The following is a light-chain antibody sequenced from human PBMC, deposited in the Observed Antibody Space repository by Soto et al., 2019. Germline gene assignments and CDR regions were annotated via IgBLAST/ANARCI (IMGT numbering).Light chain of an antibody. Sequence: SYELTQPPSVSVAPGQTARITCGGNNIGSKSVHWYQQKPGQAPILVVCDNCDRPSGIPDRFSGSKSGKAATLTISRVEAGDAADYYCQVWDNNSDHYVFGTGTKVTVL. J-gene: IGLJ1*01. V-gene: IGLV3-21*02. CDR1: NIGSKS. CDR2: DNC. CDR3: QVWDNNSDHYV.